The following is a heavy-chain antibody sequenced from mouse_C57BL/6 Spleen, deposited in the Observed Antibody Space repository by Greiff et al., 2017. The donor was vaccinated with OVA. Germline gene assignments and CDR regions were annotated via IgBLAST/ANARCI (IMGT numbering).Heavy chain of an antibody. V-gene: IGHV5-9-1*02. CDR3: TRDYYGSSNGGYFDV. CDR2: ISSGGDYI. CDR1: GFTFSSYA. D-gene: IGHD1-1*01. J-gene: IGHJ1*03. Sequence: EVNVVESGEGLVKPGGSLKLSCAASGFTFSSYALSWVRQTPEKRLEWVAYISSGGDYIYYADTVKGRFTISRDNARNTLYLQMSSLRSEDTAMYYCTRDYYGSSNGGYFDVWGTGTTVTVSS.